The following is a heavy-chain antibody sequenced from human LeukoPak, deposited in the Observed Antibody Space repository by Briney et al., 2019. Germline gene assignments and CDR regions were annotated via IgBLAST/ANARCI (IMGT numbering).Heavy chain of an antibody. CDR1: GYTFTSYY. J-gene: IGHJ4*02. V-gene: IGHV1-46*01. Sequence: ASVKVSCKASGYTFTSYYMHWVRQAPGQGLEWMGIINPSGDRTTYAQKFQGRVTMTRDTSTSTVYMELRSLKSEDTAVYFCARDLSPVVSGGSCPDYWGQGTLSPSPQ. CDR2: INPSGDRT. CDR3: ARDLSPVVSGGSCPDY. D-gene: IGHD2-15*01.